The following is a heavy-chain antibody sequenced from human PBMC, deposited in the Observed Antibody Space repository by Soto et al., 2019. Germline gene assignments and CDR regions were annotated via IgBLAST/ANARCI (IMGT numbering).Heavy chain of an antibody. Sequence: QVHLVQSGAEVKKPGASVKVSCKASGYTFTSYGITWVRQAPGQGLEWMGWISAHNGNTDYAQKLQGRVIVTRDTSTSTAYMELRGRRSDDTAVYYCARGRYGDYWGQGALVTVSS. V-gene: IGHV1-18*01. CDR2: ISAHNGNT. CDR1: GYTFTSYG. CDR3: ARGRYGDY. D-gene: IGHD1-1*01. J-gene: IGHJ4*02.